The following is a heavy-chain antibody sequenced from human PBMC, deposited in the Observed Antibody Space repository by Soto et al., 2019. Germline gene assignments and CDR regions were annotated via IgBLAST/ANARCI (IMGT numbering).Heavy chain of an antibody. V-gene: IGHV1-24*01. Sequence: APVKVSCKVSGYTLTELSMHWVRQAPGKGLEWMGGFDPEDGETIYAQKFQGRVTMTEDTSTDTAYMELSSLRSEDTAVYYCATPLYSSSWYPAFDIWGQGTMVTVSS. CDR3: ATPLYSSSWYPAFDI. CDR1: GYTLTELS. J-gene: IGHJ3*02. CDR2: FDPEDGET. D-gene: IGHD6-13*01.